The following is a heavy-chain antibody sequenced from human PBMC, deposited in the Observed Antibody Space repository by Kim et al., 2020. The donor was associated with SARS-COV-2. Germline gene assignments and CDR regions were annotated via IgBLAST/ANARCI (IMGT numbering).Heavy chain of an antibody. CDR3: AREGPGYSSGWYVVY. J-gene: IGHJ4*02. D-gene: IGHD6-19*01. Sequence: GGSLRLSCAASGFTFSSYGMHWVRQAPGKGLEWVAVIWYDGSNKYYADSVKGRFTISRDNSKNTLYLQMNSLRAEDTAVYYCAREGPGYSSGWYVVYWGQGTLVTVSS. CDR2: IWYDGSNK. CDR1: GFTFSSYG. V-gene: IGHV3-33*01.